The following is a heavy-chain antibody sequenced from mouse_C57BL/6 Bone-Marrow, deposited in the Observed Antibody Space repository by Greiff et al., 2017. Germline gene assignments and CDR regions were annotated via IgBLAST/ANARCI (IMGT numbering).Heavy chain of an antibody. CDR1: GFTFSSYT. J-gene: IGHJ4*01. Sequence: EVKVVESGGGLVKPGGSLKLSCAASGFTFSSYTMSWVRQTPEKRLEWVATISGGGGNTYYPDSVKGRFTISRDNAKNTLYLQMSSLRSEDTALYYCPRHPNYDYDDYYAMDYWGQGTSVTVSS. CDR2: ISGGGGNT. CDR3: PRHPNYDYDDYYAMDY. V-gene: IGHV5-9*01. D-gene: IGHD2-4*01.